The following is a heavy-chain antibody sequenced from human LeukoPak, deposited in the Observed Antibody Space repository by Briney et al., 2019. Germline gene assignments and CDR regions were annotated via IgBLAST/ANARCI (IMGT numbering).Heavy chain of an antibody. CDR1: GGTFSSYA. D-gene: IGHD3-22*01. Sequence: GASVKVSCKASGGTFSSYAISWVRQAPGQGLEWMGGIIPIFGTANYAQKFQGRVTITADESTSTAYMELSSLRSEDTAVYYCARVRDYYDSSGYLDYWGQGTLVTVSS. V-gene: IGHV1-69*13. CDR2: IIPIFGTA. CDR3: ARVRDYYDSSGYLDY. J-gene: IGHJ4*02.